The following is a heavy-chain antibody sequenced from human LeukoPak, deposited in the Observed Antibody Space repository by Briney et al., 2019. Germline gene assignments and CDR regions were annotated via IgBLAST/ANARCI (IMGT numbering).Heavy chain of an antibody. V-gene: IGHV4-34*01. J-gene: IGHJ3*02. CDR2: INHSGST. Sequence: PSETLSLTCAVYGGSFSGYYWSWIRQPPGKGLEWIGEINHSGSTNYNPSLKSRVTISVDTSKNQFSLKLSSVTAADTAVYYCARRPPRQSPAFDIWGQGTMVTVSS. CDR3: ARRPPRQSPAFDI. CDR1: GGSFSGYY.